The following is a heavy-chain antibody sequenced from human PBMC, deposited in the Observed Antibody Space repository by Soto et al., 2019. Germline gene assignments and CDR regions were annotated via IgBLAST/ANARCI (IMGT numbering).Heavy chain of an antibody. CDR1: GGSVSSGSYY. V-gene: IGHV4-61*01. CDR3: ARDFPRRLGYYYYGMDV. CDR2: IYYSGST. J-gene: IGHJ6*02. Sequence: SETLSLTCTVSGGSVSSGSYYWSWIRQPPGKGLEWIGYIYYSGSTNYNPSLKSRVTISVDTSKNQFSLTLSSVTAADTAVYYCARDFPRRLGYYYYGMDVWGQGTTGTVSS.